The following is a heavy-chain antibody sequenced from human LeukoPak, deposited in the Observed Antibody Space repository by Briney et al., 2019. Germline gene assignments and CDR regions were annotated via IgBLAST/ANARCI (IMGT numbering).Heavy chain of an antibody. CDR2: INHNGST. J-gene: IGHJ6*02. V-gene: IGHV4-34*01. D-gene: IGHD2-8*01. CDR1: GGSFSGYY. Sequence: SETLSLTCAVYGGSFSGYYWSWIRQPPGKGLEWIGEINHNGSTNYNPSLKSRVTISVDTSKNQFSLKLSSVTAADTAVYNCARLGYCTNGVCYGYYYGMDVWGQGTTVTVSS. CDR3: ARLGYCTNGVCYGYYYGMDV.